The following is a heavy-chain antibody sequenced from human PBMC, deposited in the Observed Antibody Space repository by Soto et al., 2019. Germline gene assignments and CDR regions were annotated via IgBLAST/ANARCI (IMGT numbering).Heavy chain of an antibody. CDR1: GYTFTNYG. D-gene: IGHD6-6*01. CDR2: ISAYKGNT. Sequence: GASVKVSCKASGYTFTNYGISWVRQAPGQGLEWMGWISAYKGNTNYAQKFQGRVTMTTDTSTGTAYMELRSLRSDDTAVYYCASRSGQLPYYFDYWGQGTLVTVPQ. V-gene: IGHV1-18*01. CDR3: ASRSGQLPYYFDY. J-gene: IGHJ4*02.